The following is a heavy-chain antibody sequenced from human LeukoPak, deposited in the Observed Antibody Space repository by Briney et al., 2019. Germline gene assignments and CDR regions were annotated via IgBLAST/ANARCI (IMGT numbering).Heavy chain of an antibody. CDR3: ARASITMIVVVKSWFDP. CDR2: IKQDGSEK. J-gene: IGHJ5*02. CDR1: GFTFSSYW. V-gene: IGHV3-7*01. D-gene: IGHD3-22*01. Sequence: PGGSLRLSCAASGFTFSSYWMSWVRQAPGKRLEWVANIKQDGSEKYYVDPVKGRFTISRDNAKNSLYLQMNSLRAEDTAVYYCARASITMIVVVKSWFDPWGQGTLVTVSS.